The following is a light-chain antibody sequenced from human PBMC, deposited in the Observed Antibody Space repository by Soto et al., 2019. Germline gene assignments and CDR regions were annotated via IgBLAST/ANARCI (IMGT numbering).Light chain of an antibody. J-gene: IGKJ4*01. CDR2: DAS. V-gene: IGKV3-15*01. Sequence: EIVITQSPATLSVSPGDRATLSCRASQSISRNLAGYQQQPGQAPRLLIDDASTRAAGIPARFNGGGSGTECTLTISSLQSEDFALYYCQQFHNWPLSFGGGTKVDIK. CDR1: QSISRN. CDR3: QQFHNWPLS.